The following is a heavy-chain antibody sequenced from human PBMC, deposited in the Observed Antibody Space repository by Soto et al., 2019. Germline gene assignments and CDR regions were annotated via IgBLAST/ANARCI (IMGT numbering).Heavy chain of an antibody. Sequence: ASVKVSCKASGYPFTNYGISWERQLPGQGLEWMGSFIALNVNTNYAQNLQRRFTMTTYTSTSTAYMVLRSLTSDDTAVYFCARVYVLRFLEWLIWGQGTLVTVSS. CDR2: FIALNVNT. D-gene: IGHD3-3*01. CDR1: GYPFTNYG. V-gene: IGHV1-18*04. J-gene: IGHJ4*02. CDR3: ARVYVLRFLEWLI.